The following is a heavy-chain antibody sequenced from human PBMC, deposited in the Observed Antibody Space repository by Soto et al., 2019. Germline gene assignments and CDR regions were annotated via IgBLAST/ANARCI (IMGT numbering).Heavy chain of an antibody. CDR2: ISAHRGHT. J-gene: IGHJ4*02. CDR1: GYISGHYG. V-gene: IGHV1-18*01. Sequence: QVQLVQSAPELTKPGASVKVSCRVSGYISGHYGISWVRLRPGQGLEWMGWISAHRGHTNYAHKFRGRVTMTTDPSTATVSMELTNLLSDETAVYFCARDGAQWDQRFCEHWGQGTLVTVSS. CDR3: ARDGAQWDQRFCEH. D-gene: IGHD1-26*01.